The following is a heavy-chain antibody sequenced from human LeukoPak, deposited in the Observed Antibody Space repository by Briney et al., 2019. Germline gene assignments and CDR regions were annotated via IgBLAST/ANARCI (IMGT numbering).Heavy chain of an antibody. CDR1: GFTFSSHA. D-gene: IGHD3-3*01. V-gene: IGHV3-23*01. J-gene: IGHJ6*02. CDR3: AKDGGGSLEWLPPMDV. Sequence: GGSLRLSCAASGFTFSSHAMGWVRQAPGKGLEWVSSITGSGASTYYGDSVKGRFTTSRDNSKNTLYLQMNRLRAEDTAVYYCAKDGGGSLEWLPPMDVWGQGTTVTVSS. CDR2: ITGSGAST.